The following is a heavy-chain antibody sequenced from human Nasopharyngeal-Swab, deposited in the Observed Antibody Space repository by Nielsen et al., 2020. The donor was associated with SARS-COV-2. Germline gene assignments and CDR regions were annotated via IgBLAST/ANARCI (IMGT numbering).Heavy chain of an antibody. CDR1: GDSISSNRYY. Sequence: SETLSLTCSVSGDSISSNRYYWSWIRQSPGKGLEWIGGVYHSGYTYYNPSLRSRVTISADTSKNQFSLRLTSMTAADTAVYFCARRETASSWYFDSWGRGTLVTVSS. V-gene: IGHV4-39*07. CDR3: ARRETASSWYFDS. CDR2: VYHSGYT. D-gene: IGHD6-13*01. J-gene: IGHJ4*01.